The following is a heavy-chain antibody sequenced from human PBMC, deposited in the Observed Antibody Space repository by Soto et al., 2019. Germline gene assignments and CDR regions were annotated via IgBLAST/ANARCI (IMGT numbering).Heavy chain of an antibody. Sequence: GGSLRLSCEASGFTFNDYSMDWVRQAPEKGLEWVSSISSSGTYIYYADSVKGRFAISRDNANNVMYLQMDTLRADDTAVYYCARSHGWTGMAYYYYGMDVWGQGTTVTVSS. D-gene: IGHD3-10*01. CDR3: ARSHGWTGMAYYYYGMDV. CDR1: GFTFNDYS. CDR2: ISSSGTYI. V-gene: IGHV3-21*04. J-gene: IGHJ6*02.